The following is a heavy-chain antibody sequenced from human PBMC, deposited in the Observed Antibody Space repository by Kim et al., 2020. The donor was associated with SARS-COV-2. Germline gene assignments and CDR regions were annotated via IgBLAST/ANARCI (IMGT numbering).Heavy chain of an antibody. J-gene: IGHJ3*02. V-gene: IGHV3-53*01. D-gene: IGHD6-6*01. CDR3: ARDRRIAARPGAFDI. Sequence: DSVKGRFTISRDNSKNTLYLQMNSLRAEDTAVYYCARDRRIAARPGAFDIWGQGTMVTVSS.